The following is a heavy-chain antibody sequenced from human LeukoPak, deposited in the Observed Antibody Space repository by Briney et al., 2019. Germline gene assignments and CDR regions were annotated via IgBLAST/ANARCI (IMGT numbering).Heavy chain of an antibody. CDR3: ARESQSVLWFGVHL. CDR2: IYHDGRT. Sequence: PSETLSLTCTVSGYSISSGYCWGWIRRPPGKGLEWIGTIYHDGRTYFNPSLKSRVTISLDTSKNQFSLKLSSVTAADTAVYHCARESQSVLWFGVHLRGHGTLVTVSS. CDR1: GYSISSGYC. J-gene: IGHJ4*01. D-gene: IGHD3-10*01. V-gene: IGHV4-38-2*02.